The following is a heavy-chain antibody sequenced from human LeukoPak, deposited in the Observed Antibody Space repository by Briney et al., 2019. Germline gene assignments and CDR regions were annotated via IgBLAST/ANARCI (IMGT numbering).Heavy chain of an antibody. CDR2: INWNGGST. Sequence: PGGSLRLSCAASGFTFDDYGMSWVRQAPGKGLEWVSGINWNGGSTGYADSVKGRFTISRDNSKNTLYLQMNSLRAEDTAVYYCAKDGQWLVRWANWFDPWGQGTLVTVSS. CDR1: GFTFDDYG. CDR3: AKDGQWLVRWANWFDP. V-gene: IGHV3-20*04. D-gene: IGHD6-19*01. J-gene: IGHJ5*02.